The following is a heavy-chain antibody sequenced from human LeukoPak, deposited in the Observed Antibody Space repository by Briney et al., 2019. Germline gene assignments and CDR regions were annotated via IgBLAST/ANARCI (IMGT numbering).Heavy chain of an antibody. V-gene: IGHV3-23*01. CDR1: GFAFSSQD. CDR3: AKDARRTSGWYFFDY. J-gene: IGHJ4*02. Sequence: GGSQRLSCAASGFAFSSQDMGWVRQAPGKGLAWVSAISDSGGRTYYADSVRGRFTISSDNSKNMLFLQMNSLTAEDTAVYYCAKDARRTSGWYFFDYWGEGTLVTVSS. CDR2: ISDSGGRT. D-gene: IGHD6-19*01.